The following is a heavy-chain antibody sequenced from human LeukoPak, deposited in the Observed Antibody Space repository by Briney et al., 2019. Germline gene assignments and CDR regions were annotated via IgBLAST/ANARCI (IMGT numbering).Heavy chain of an antibody. CDR3: ARVGDWNDLVY. CDR1: GGSINNFY. V-gene: IGHV4-59*01. D-gene: IGHD1-1*01. J-gene: IGHJ4*02. CDR2: IYYSGST. Sequence: KPSETLSLTCSVSGGSINNFYWSWIRQPPGKGLEWIGYIYYSGSTNYNPSLKGRVTIPVDTSKNQFSLRLNSVTAADTAVYYCARVGDWNDLVYWGQGILVTVSS.